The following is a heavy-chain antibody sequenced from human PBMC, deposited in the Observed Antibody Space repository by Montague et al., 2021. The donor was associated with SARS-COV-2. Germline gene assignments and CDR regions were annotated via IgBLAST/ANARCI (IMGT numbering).Heavy chain of an antibody. V-gene: IGHV3-23*03. CDR2: IYGDGSKT. Sequence: SLRLSCAASGFIFSNYAMNWVRQTSGKGLEWVSVIYGDGSKTYYADSVKGRFTISRDNSKNTLYLQMNSLRTEDTALYYCAKGWDPSGWIAIYDSWGQGTLVPVSS. CDR1: GFIFSNYA. D-gene: IGHD6-19*01. CDR3: AKGWDPSGWIAIYDS. J-gene: IGHJ4*02.